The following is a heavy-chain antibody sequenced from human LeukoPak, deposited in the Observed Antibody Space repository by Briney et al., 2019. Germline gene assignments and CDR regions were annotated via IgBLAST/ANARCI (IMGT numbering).Heavy chain of an antibody. CDR3: SRGLPGVSVGFDY. D-gene: IGHD2-8*01. Sequence: ASVKVSCKASGYTFTGYYMHWVRQAPGQGLEWMGWITPNSGGTNYAQKFQGRVTMTWDTSISTAYMELSSLISGDTAVYYCSRGLPGVSVGFDYWGQGTLVTVSS. J-gene: IGHJ4*02. CDR2: ITPNSGGT. CDR1: GYTFTGYY. V-gene: IGHV1-2*02.